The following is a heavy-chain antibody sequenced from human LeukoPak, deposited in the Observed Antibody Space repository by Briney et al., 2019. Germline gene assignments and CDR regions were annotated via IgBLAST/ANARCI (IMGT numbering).Heavy chain of an antibody. CDR1: GFTFSSYA. CDR2: ISGSGGST. J-gene: IGHJ4*02. V-gene: IGHV3-23*01. Sequence: GGSLRLSCAASGFTFSSYAMSWVRQAPGKGLEWVSAISGSGGSTYYADSVKGRFTISRDNSKNTLYLQMNSLRAEDTAVYYCAKSQGSGEYQLIPYFDYWGQGTLVTVSS. D-gene: IGHD2-2*01. CDR3: AKSQGSGEYQLIPYFDY.